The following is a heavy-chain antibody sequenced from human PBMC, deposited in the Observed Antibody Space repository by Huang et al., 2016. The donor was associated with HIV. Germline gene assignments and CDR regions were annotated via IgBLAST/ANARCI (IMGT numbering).Heavy chain of an antibody. V-gene: IGHV3-23*01. CDR2: ISGSGVST. CDR1: GFTFSSYA. Sequence: VQLLESGGGLVQPGGSRRLSCAASGFTFSSYAMSWVRQAPGKGLEWVSTISGSGVSTYNADSVKGRFTTSRDTAENMLYLQMHTLRAEDTAVYYCAKGEFVGESYFDQRGQGTLVTVSS. D-gene: IGHD3-10*01. CDR3: AKGEFVGESYFDQ. J-gene: IGHJ4*02.